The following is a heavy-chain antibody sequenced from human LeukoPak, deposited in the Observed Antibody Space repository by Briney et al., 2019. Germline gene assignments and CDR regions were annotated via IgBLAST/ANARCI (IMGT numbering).Heavy chain of an antibody. CDR3: AKDFSVLDY. D-gene: IGHD3-3*01. CDR2: IYSGGST. J-gene: IGHJ4*02. Sequence: GGSLSLSCEASGFTVSSNYMSWVRKAPGKGLEWVSVIYSGGSTYYADSVKGRFTISRDNSKNTLYLQMNSLRAEDTAVYYCAKDFSVLDYWGQGTLVTVSS. V-gene: IGHV3-53*05. CDR1: GFTVSSNY.